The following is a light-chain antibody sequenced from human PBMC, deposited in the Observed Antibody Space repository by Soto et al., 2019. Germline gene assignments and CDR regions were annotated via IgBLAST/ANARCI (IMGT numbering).Light chain of an antibody. V-gene: IGKV1-39*01. Sequence: DILLTQSPSSLSASVGDRVTITCRASQSISIYLNWYQQKLGKAPNLLIYAASSLQSGVPSRFSGSGSGTDFTLTISSLQPEDFATYYCQQSYSAPSFGQGTKVEIK. CDR1: QSISIY. CDR3: QQSYSAPS. J-gene: IGKJ1*01. CDR2: AAS.